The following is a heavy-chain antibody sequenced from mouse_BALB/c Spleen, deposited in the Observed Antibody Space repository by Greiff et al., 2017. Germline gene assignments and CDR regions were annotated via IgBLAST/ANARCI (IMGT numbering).Heavy chain of an antibody. Sequence: VQLQQPGADLVKPGASVKLSCKASGYTFTSYWMHWVQQRPGQGLEWIGEINPSNGRTNYNEKFKSKATLTVDKSSSTAYMQLSSLTSEDSAVYYCARAGYDYWGQGTTLTVSS. J-gene: IGHJ2*01. V-gene: IGHV1S81*02. CDR1: GYTFTSYW. CDR2: INPSNGRT. D-gene: IGHD2-2*01. CDR3: ARAGYDY.